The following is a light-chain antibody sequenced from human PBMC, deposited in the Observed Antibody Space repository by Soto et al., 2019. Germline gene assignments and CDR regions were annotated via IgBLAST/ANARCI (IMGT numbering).Light chain of an antibody. J-gene: IGLJ1*01. V-gene: IGLV1-51*01. CDR1: SSNIGGNS. CDR2: DDD. CDR3: GSWDSSMSAYV. Sequence: QSVLTPLPSVSAAPGQRVTISCSGRSSNIGGNSVSWYQQLPGTAPTLLIYDDDKRPSGIPDRFSGSKSGTSATLGITGFQTGDEADYYCGSWDSSMSAYVFGTGTKGTVL.